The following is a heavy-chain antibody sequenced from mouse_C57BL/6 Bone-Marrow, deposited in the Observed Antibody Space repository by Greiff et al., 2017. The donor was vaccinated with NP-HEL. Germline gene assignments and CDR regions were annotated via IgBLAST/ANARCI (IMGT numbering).Heavy chain of an antibody. V-gene: IGHV1-80*01. CDR1: GYAFSSYW. CDR2: IYPGDGDT. D-gene: IGHD1-1*01. CDR3: ARGSLYYYGSSYSWFAY. Sequence: QVQLQQSGAELVKPGASVKISCKASGYAFSSYWMNWVKQRPGKGLEWIGQIYPGDGDTNYNGKFKGKATLTADKSSSTAYMQLSSLTSEDSAVYFCARGSLYYYGSSYSWFAYWGQGTLVTVSA. J-gene: IGHJ3*01.